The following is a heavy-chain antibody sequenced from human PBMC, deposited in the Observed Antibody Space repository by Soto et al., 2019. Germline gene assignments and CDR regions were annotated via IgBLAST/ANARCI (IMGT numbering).Heavy chain of an antibody. V-gene: IGHV3-33*01. CDR3: ARDRGVVVVHPFDP. CDR1: GFTFTSYG. Sequence: GGSLRLSCAASGFTFTSYGMHWVRQAPGKGLEWVAVIWYDGSNKYYADSVKGRFTISRDNSKNTLYLQMNSLRAEDTAVYYCARDRGVVVVHPFDPWGQGTLVTVSS. CDR2: IWYDGSNK. D-gene: IGHD2-15*01. J-gene: IGHJ5*02.